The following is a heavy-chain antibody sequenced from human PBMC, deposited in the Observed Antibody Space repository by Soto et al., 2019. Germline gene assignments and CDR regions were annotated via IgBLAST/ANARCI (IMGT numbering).Heavy chain of an antibody. CDR2: ISAYNGNT. CDR1: GYTFTSYG. CDR3: ARDSDGYSSSWYSWFDP. D-gene: IGHD6-13*01. J-gene: IGHJ5*02. V-gene: IGHV1-18*01. Sequence: QVQLVQSGAEVKKPGASVKVSCKASGYTFTSYGISWVRQAPGQGLEWMGWISAYNGNTNYAQKLQGRVTMTTDTAKSTADMELRSLRADDTAVYYCARDSDGYSSSWYSWFDPWGQGTLVTVSS.